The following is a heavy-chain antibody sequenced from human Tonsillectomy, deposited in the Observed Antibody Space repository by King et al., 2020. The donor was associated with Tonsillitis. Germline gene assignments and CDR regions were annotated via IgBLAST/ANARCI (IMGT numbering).Heavy chain of an antibody. CDR2: IKQDGREK. J-gene: IGHJ2*01. CDR3: ARVMGYCSSTSCYTGWYFDL. V-gene: IGHV3-7*01. Sequence: VQLVESGGGLVQPGGPLRLSCAASGFTFSSYWMSWVRQAPGKGLEWVANIKQDGREKYYVDSVKGRFTISRDNAKNSLYLQMNSLRAEDTAVYYCARVMGYCSSTSCYTGWYFDLWGRGTLVTVSS. D-gene: IGHD2-2*02. CDR1: GFTFSSYW.